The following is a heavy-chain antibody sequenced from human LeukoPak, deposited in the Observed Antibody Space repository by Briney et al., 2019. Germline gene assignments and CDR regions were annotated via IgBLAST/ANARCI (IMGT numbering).Heavy chain of an antibody. CDR3: AKINNDDDY. Sequence: PGGSLRLSCAASGFTFTTFAIHWVREAPGKGLEWVAAISPDGKIEYYTDSVKGRFTVSRDNSKNMIYLQMNSLRGEDSAVYFCAKINNDDDYWGQGALVTVSS. CDR2: ISPDGKIE. V-gene: IGHV3-30*18. CDR1: GFTFTTFA. D-gene: IGHD1/OR15-1a*01. J-gene: IGHJ4*02.